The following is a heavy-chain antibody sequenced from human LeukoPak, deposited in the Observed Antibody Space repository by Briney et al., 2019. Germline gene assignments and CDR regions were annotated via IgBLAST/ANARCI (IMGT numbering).Heavy chain of an antibody. CDR2: ISAYNGNT. V-gene: IGHV1-18*01. Sequence: ASVKVSCKASGYTFTSYGISWVRQALGQGLEWMGWISAYNGNTNYAQKLQGRVTMTTDTSTSTAYMELRSLRSDDTAVYYCARDSVGVVPAAPLRYYYYYGMDVWGQGTTVTVSS. D-gene: IGHD2-2*01. CDR1: GYTFTSYG. J-gene: IGHJ6*02. CDR3: ARDSVGVVPAAPLRYYYYYGMDV.